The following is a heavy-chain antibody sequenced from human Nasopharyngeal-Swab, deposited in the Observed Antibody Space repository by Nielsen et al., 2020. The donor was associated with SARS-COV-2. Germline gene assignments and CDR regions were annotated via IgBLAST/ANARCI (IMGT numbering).Heavy chain of an antibody. CDR1: GFTFSSYS. CDR2: ISGSGGST. Sequence: GESLKISCAASGFTFSSYSMSWVRQAPGKGLEWVSAISGSGGSTYYADSVKGRFTISRDNSKNTLYLQMNSLRAEDTAVYYCAKDKQMATIAFDYWGQGTLVTASS. D-gene: IGHD5-24*01. J-gene: IGHJ4*02. CDR3: AKDKQMATIAFDY. V-gene: IGHV3-23*01.